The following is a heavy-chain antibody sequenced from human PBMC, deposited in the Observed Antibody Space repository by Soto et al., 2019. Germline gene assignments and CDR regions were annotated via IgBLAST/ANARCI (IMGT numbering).Heavy chain of an antibody. CDR1: GFTFDDYA. D-gene: IGHD6-19*01. J-gene: IGHJ1*01. V-gene: IGHV3-9*01. CDR3: IRDMVAVAGPDSVFQH. Sequence: EVHLVESGGGLVQPGRSLRLSCAASGFTFDDYAMHWVRQAPGKGLEWVSGISWNSGGIGYAASVKGRFTISRDNAKNSVYLQMTRPRAEATALYYCIRDMVAVAGPDSVFQHWGQGTLVTGSS. CDR2: ISWNSGGI.